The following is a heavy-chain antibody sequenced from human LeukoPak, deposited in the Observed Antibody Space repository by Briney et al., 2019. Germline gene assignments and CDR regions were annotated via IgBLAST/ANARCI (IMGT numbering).Heavy chain of an antibody. CDR2: ISYDGSNK. D-gene: IGHD3-22*01. J-gene: IGHJ3*02. Sequence: PGRSLRLSCAASGFTFSSYAMHWVRQAPGKGLEWVAVISYDGSNKYYADSVKGRFTISRDNSKNTLYLQMNSLRAEDTAVYYCARDPGTMIRGAFDIWGQGTMVTVSS. CDR3: ARDPGTMIRGAFDI. V-gene: IGHV3-30-3*01. CDR1: GFTFSSYA.